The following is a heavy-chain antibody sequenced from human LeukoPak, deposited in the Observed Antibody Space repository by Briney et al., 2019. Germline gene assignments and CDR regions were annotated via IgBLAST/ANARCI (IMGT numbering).Heavy chain of an antibody. CDR1: GGSISSYY. CDR2: IYYSGST. D-gene: IGHD2-2*02. J-gene: IGHJ6*03. CDR3: ARRGYCSSTSCYTGGYYYYYYMDV. Sequence: SETLSLTCTVSGGSISSYYWSWIRQPPGKGLEWIGYIYYSGSTNYNPSLKSRVTISVDTSKNQFSLKLSSVTAADTAVYYCARRGYCSSTSCYTGGYYYYYYMDVWGKGTTVTVSS. V-gene: IGHV4-59*01.